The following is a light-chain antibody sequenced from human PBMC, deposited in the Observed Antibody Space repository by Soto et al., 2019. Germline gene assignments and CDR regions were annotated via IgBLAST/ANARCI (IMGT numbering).Light chain of an antibody. CDR3: QQYDNLPIT. V-gene: IGKV1-33*01. CDR2: DAS. CDR1: QDISNY. J-gene: IGKJ5*01. Sequence: DIQMTQSPSSLSASVGDRVTITCQASQDISNYLNWYQQKPGKAPKLLIYDASNLETGVPSRFSGSGSGTDFTFTISNLQPEDIATYYCQQYDNLPITYGQGTRREIK.